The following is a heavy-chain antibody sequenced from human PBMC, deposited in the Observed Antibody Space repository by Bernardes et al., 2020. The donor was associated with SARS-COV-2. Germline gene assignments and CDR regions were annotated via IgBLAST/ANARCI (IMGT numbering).Heavy chain of an antibody. J-gene: IGHJ4*02. V-gene: IGHV3-30*18. Sequence: GGSLRLSCAASGFTFSSYGMHWVRQAPGKGLEWVAVISYDGSNKYYADSVKGRFTISRDNSKNTLYLQMNSLRAEDTAVYYCAKDGEGYSSSWYGMGYYFDYWGQGTLVTVSS. CDR1: GFTFSSYG. CDR2: ISYDGSNK. CDR3: AKDGEGYSSSWYGMGYYFDY. D-gene: IGHD6-13*01.